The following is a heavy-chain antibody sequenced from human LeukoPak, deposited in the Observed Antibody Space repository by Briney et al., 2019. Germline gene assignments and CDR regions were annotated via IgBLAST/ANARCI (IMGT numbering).Heavy chain of an antibody. D-gene: IGHD3-10*01. Sequence: GASVKVSCKASGYTFTSYDVNWVRQATGQGLEWMGWMNPNSGNTGYAQKFQGRVTMTRNTSISTAHMELSSLRSEDTAVYYCARDYTSGSYRFDYWGQGTLVTVSS. CDR1: GYTFTSYD. J-gene: IGHJ4*02. V-gene: IGHV1-8*01. CDR3: ARDYTSGSYRFDY. CDR2: MNPNSGNT.